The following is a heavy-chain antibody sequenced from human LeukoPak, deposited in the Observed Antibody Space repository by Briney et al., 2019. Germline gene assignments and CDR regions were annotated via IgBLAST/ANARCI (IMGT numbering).Heavy chain of an antibody. CDR2: ISWNSGSI. V-gene: IGHV3-9*01. Sequence: GGSLRLSCAASGFTFDDYAMHWVRQAPGKGLEWVSGISWNSGSIGYADSVKGRFTISRDNAKNSLYLQMNSLRAEDTALYYCAKAYSNWFDPWGQGTLVTVSS. D-gene: IGHD1-26*01. CDR1: GFTFDDYA. J-gene: IGHJ5*02. CDR3: AKAYSNWFDP.